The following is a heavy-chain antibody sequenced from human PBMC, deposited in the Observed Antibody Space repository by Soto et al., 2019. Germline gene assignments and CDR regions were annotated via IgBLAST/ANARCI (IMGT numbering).Heavy chain of an antibody. CDR1: GGTFSSYT. CDR2: IIPILGIA. J-gene: IGHJ5*02. D-gene: IGHD6-6*01. Sequence: QVQLVQSGAEVKKPGSSVKVSCKASGGTFSSYTIRWVRQAPGQGLEWMGRIIPILGIANYAQKFQGRVTITADKSTSTAYMEMSSLRSEDTAVYYCARDSSSPKYNWFDPWGQGTLVTVSS. CDR3: ARDSSSPKYNWFDP. V-gene: IGHV1-69*08.